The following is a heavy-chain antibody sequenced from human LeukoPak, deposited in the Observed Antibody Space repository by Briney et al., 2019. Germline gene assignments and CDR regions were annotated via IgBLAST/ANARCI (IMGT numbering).Heavy chain of an antibody. CDR1: GYTFTGYY. Sequence: PPASVKVSCKASGYTFTGYYMHWVRQAPGQGLEWMGWINPNRGGTNYAQKFQGRVTMTRDTSISTAYMELSSLRSDDTAVYYCARDGRGYVDDILTGYYMVGGFDPWGQGTLVTVSS. D-gene: IGHD3-9*01. V-gene: IGHV1-2*02. J-gene: IGHJ5*02. CDR2: INPNRGGT. CDR3: ARDGRGYVDDILTGYYMVGGFDP.